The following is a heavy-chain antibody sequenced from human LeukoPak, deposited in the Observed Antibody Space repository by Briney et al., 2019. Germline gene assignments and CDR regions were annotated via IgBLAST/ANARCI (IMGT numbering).Heavy chain of an antibody. J-gene: IGHJ4*02. V-gene: IGHV1-8*03. Sequence: ASVKVSCKASGYTFTSYDINWVRQATGQGLEWMGWMNPNSGNTGYAQKFQGRVTITRNTSISTAYMELSSLRSEDTAVYYCARGFWVRGAIGGTGRGEIDYWGQGTLVTVSS. CDR2: MNPNSGNT. CDR3: ARGFWVRGAIGGTGRGEIDY. CDR1: GYTFTSYD. D-gene: IGHD3-10*01.